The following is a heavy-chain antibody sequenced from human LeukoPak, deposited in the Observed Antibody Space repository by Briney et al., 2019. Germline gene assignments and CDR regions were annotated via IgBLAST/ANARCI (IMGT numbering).Heavy chain of an antibody. CDR1: GFTFSSYE. CDR2: ISSSGRTI. J-gene: IGHJ6*02. D-gene: IGHD3-22*01. Sequence: GGSLRLSCAASGFTFSSYEMNWVRQAPGKGLEWVSYISSSGRTIYYADSVKGRFTISRDNAKNSLYLQMNSLRAEDTAVYYCARDLLNYYDSSGYYTYYYGMDVWGQGTTVTVSS. V-gene: IGHV3-48*03. CDR3: ARDLLNYYDSSGYYTYYYGMDV.